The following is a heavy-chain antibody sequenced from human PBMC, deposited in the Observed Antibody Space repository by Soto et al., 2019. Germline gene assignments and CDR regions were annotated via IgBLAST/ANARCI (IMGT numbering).Heavy chain of an antibody. CDR3: ARRLRDCGGNCYYFDT. V-gene: IGHV4-4*02. CDR2: IHHSGST. CDR1: GGSISSSNW. J-gene: IGHJ4*02. Sequence: QVQLQESGPGLVKPSGTLSLTCAVSGGSISSSNWWSWVRQPPGKGLEWIAEIHHSGSTNYNPSLTSRVTISVDRSKNQFSLKLSSVTAADTAMYSCARRLRDCGGNCYYFDTWGQGALVTVSS. D-gene: IGHD2-21*02.